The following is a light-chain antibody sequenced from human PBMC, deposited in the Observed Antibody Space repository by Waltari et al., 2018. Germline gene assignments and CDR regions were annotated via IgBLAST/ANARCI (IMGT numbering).Light chain of an antibody. CDR2: GAS. CDR1: QSVSNK. CDR3: QQYGDWPLT. Sequence: EIVLTQSPATLSLSLGERAVLSCRASQSVSNKLAWYQQKPGQTPRLLIYGASSRATGIPDRFGGSGSGTDFTLTINSLEPEDFAVYYCQQYGDWPLTFGGGTKVEIK. J-gene: IGKJ4*01. V-gene: IGKV3-11*01.